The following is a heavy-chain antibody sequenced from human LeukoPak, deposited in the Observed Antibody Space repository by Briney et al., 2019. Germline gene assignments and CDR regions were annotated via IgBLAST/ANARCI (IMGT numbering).Heavy chain of an antibody. D-gene: IGHD3-22*01. CDR1: GFTFSSYA. J-gene: IGHJ3*02. CDR2: ISYDGSNK. CDR3: ARDESSGYYPDAFDI. V-gene: IGHV3-30*07. Sequence: GGSLRLSCAASGFTFSSYAMHWVRQAPGKGLEWVAVISYDGSNKYYADSVKGRFTISRDNAKNSLYLQMNSLRAEDTAFYYCARDESSGYYPDAFDIWGQGTMITVSS.